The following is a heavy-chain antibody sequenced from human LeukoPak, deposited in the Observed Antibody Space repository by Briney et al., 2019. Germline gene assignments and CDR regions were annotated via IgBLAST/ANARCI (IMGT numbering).Heavy chain of an antibody. CDR1: GFTVRSNY. CDR3: ARVSDYYGS. Sequence: GGSRRLSCAASGFTVRSNYMSWVRQAPGKGLEWVSVIYSCGSTYHADPVKGRFTISRDNSKNTLYLQMNSLRAEDTAVYYCARVSDYYGSWGQGTLVTVSS. CDR2: IYSCGST. J-gene: IGHJ4*02. V-gene: IGHV3-53*01. D-gene: IGHD3-10*01.